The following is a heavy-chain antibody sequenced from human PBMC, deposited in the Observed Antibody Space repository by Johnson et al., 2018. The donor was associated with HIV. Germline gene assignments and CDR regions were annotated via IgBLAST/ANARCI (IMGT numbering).Heavy chain of an antibody. CDR1: GLSFSNFG. CDR3: TTSCITSFGVVVCAFDI. V-gene: IGHV3-30*03. J-gene: IGHJ3*02. Sequence: QVQLVESGGGVVQPGKSLTLSCVVSGLSFSNFGIHWVRQAPGKGLEWVTGMSYDGSNRYYADSVQGRFTISRDNSKNTLYLQMNSLKTEDTAVYYCTTSCITSFGVVVCAFDIWGQGTIVTVS. D-gene: IGHD3-3*01. CDR2: MSYDGSNR.